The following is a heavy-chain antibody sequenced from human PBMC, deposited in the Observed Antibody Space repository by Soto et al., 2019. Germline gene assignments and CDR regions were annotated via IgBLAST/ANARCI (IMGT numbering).Heavy chain of an antibody. CDR1: GYTFTSYG. CDR2: ISAYNGNT. J-gene: IGHJ6*03. D-gene: IGHD3-3*01. Sequence: ASVKVSCKASGYTFTSYGISWVRQAPGQGLEWMGWISAYNGNTNYAQKLQGRVTMTTDTSTSTAYMELRSLRSDDTAVYYCARSTAPITIFGPTGYYYYMDVWGKGTTVTVSS. V-gene: IGHV1-18*01. CDR3: ARSTAPITIFGPTGYYYYMDV.